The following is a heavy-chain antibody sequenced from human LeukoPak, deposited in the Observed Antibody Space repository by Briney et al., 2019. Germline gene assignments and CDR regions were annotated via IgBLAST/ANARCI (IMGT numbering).Heavy chain of an antibody. CDR3: ARSVDMATFDY. V-gene: IGHV1-46*01. D-gene: IGHD5-24*01. CDR2: INPSDGST. Sequence: ASVKVSCKASGYIFTSYYMHWVRQAPGQGLEWMGIINPSDGSTNYARRFQGRVTMTRDTSTSTVYMELSSLRSEDTAMYYCARSVDMATFDYWGQGTLVTVSS. CDR1: GYIFTSYY. J-gene: IGHJ4*02.